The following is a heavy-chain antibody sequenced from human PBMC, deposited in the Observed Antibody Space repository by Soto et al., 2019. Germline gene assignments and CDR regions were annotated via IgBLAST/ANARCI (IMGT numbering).Heavy chain of an antibody. CDR1: GFTFSSYS. CDR2: ISSSSSTI. J-gene: IGHJ6*02. CDR3: ARDPPYWFEVGWVEYGMDV. Sequence: GGSLRLSCAASGFTFSSYSMNWVRQAPGKGLEWVSYISSSSSTIYYADSVKGRFTISRDNAKNSLYLQMNSLRDEDTAVYYCARDPPYWFEVGWVEYGMDVWGQGTTVTVSS. V-gene: IGHV3-48*02. D-gene: IGHD2-8*02.